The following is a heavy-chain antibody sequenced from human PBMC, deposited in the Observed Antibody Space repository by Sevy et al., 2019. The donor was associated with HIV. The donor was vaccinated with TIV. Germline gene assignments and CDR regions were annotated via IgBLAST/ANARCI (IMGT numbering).Heavy chain of an antibody. J-gene: IGHJ4*02. CDR2: ISAYSGNT. CDR1: GYTFTIYG. D-gene: IGHD3-10*01. CDR3: ARTSSYGSGNYFDY. V-gene: IGHV1-18*01. Sequence: ASVTVSGKASGYTFTIYGISWVRQAPEHGLEWMGWISAYSGNTNYAQNLQGRVTMTTDTSTTTAYMELRSLRSDDTAVYYCARTSSYGSGNYFDYWGQGTLVTVSS.